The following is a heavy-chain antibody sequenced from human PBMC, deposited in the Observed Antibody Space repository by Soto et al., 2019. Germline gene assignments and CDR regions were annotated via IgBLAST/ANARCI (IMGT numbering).Heavy chain of an antibody. D-gene: IGHD2-15*01. Sequence: PSETLSLTCAVYGGSFSCYYWSWIRQPPGKGLEWIGEINHSGSTNYNPSLKSRVTISVDTSKNQFSLKLSSVTAADTAVYYCAREKEAGYCSGGSCYSRGYFDYWGQGTLVTVSS. CDR1: GGSFSCYY. V-gene: IGHV4-34*01. CDR2: INHSGST. J-gene: IGHJ4*02. CDR3: AREKEAGYCSGGSCYSRGYFDY.